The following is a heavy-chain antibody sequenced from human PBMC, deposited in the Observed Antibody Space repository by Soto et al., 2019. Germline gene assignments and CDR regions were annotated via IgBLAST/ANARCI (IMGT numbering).Heavy chain of an antibody. CDR3: TIVRVADSALDH. CDR1: GFIFSNNG. J-gene: IGHJ4*02. D-gene: IGHD3-10*02. Sequence: QTGGSLRLSCVGSGFIFSNNGMHWVRQTPGKGLEWVAFMSYDGSDTFYADSVKGRFNISRDNSKNTLFLHMSNLRAEDTAMYYCTIVRVADSALDHWGQGTLVTVSS. CDR2: MSYDGSDT. V-gene: IGHV3-30*02.